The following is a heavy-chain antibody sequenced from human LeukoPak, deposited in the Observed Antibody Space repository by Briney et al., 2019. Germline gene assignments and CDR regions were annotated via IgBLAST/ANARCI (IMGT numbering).Heavy chain of an antibody. CDR2: INWNGGST. Sequence: GGSLRLSCVASGFTFDDYGMSWVRQAPGKGLEWVSGINWNGGSTGYADSVKGRFTISRDNAKNSLYLQMNSLRAEDTALYYCARDGYGYSDRVAFDIWGQGTMVTVSS. J-gene: IGHJ3*02. D-gene: IGHD5-18*01. CDR1: GFTFDDYG. CDR3: ARDGYGYSDRVAFDI. V-gene: IGHV3-20*04.